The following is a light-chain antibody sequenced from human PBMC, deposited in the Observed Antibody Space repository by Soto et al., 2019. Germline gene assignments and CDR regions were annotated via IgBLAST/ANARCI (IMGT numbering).Light chain of an antibody. Sequence: QSVLTQPASVSGSPGQSVTISCTGTSSDVCGYNYVSWYQQHPGKAPKLMIYEVSNRPSGVSNRFSGSKSGNTASLTISGLQAQDEAAYYCSSYTSTSTLVFGTGTKVTVL. V-gene: IGLV2-14*01. J-gene: IGLJ1*01. CDR2: EVS. CDR3: SSYTSTSTLV. CDR1: SSDVCGYNY.